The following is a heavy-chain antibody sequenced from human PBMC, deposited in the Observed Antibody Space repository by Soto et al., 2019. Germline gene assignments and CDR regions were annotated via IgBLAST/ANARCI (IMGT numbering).Heavy chain of an antibody. J-gene: IGHJ4*02. CDR1: GFTFSSYS. CDR3: AREYILAVVAPGY. D-gene: IGHD3-22*01. CDR2: ISSSSSTI. Sequence: PGGSLRLSCAASGFTFSSYSMNWVRQAPGKGLEWVSYISSSSSTIYYADSVKGRFTISRDNAKNSLYLQMNSLRREDTSVYYCAREYILAVVAPGYWGQGILVTVSS. V-gene: IGHV3-48*01.